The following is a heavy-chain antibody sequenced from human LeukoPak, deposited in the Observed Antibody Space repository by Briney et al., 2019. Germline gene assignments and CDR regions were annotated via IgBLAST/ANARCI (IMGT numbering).Heavy chain of an antibody. CDR2: ISGSGGST. CDR3: AKESTVTPGNVNWFDT. CDR1: GFTFSIYA. J-gene: IGHJ5*02. V-gene: IGHV3-23*01. D-gene: IGHD4-17*01. Sequence: GGSLRLSRATSGFTFSIYAMTWVRQAPGKGLEWVSTISGSGGSTYYADSVKGRFTISRDNSKNTLYLQMNRLRAEDTAVYYCAKESTVTPGNVNWFDTWGQGTLVTVSS.